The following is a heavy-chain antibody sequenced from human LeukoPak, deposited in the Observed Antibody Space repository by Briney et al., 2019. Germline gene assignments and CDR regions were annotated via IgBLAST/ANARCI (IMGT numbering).Heavy chain of an antibody. V-gene: IGHV3-21*01. CDR1: GFTFSSYS. CDR3: ARSYSYGHGGFDY. Sequence: PGGCLRLSCAASGFTFSSYSMNWVRQAPGKGLEWVSSISSSSSYIYYADSVKGRFTISRDNAKNSLYLQMNSLRAEDTAVYYCARSYSYGHGGFDYWGQGTLVTVSS. CDR2: ISSSSSYI. D-gene: IGHD5-18*01. J-gene: IGHJ4*02.